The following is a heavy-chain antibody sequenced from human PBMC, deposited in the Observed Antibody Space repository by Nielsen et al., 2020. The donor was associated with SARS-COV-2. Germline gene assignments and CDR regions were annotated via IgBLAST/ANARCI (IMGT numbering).Heavy chain of an antibody. CDR2: INAGNGNT. CDR1: GYTFTSYA. J-gene: IGHJ4*02. CDR3: AKAVATVYFDY. Sequence: ASVKVSCKASGYTFTSYAMHWVRQAPGQRLEWMGWINAGNGNTKYSQKFQGRVTITRDTSASTAYMELSSLRAEDTAVYYCAKAVATVYFDYWGQGTLVTVSS. D-gene: IGHD5-12*01. V-gene: IGHV1-3*01.